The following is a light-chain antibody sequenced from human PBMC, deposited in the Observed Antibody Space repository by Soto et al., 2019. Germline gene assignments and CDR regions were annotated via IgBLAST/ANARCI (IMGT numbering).Light chain of an antibody. V-gene: IGLV1-40*01. CDR2: VNT. CDR1: RSNIGAGYD. J-gene: IGLJ1*01. CDR3: QSYDSSLSGFDV. Sequence: QSVLTQPPSVSGAPGQRVTISCTGSRSNIGAGYDVHWYQQLPGTAPKLLIYVNTNRPSGVPDRFSGSKSGTSASLAITGLQAEDEADYYCQSYDSSLSGFDVFGTGTKLTVL.